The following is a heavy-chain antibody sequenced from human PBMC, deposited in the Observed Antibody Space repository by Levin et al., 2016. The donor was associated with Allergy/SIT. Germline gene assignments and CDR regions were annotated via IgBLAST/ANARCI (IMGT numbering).Heavy chain of an antibody. CDR3: TTDEKVVAADNWFDP. CDR1: GFTFSHAW. V-gene: IGHV3-15*01. J-gene: IGHJ5*02. Sequence: GGSLRLSCVASGFTFSHAWMSWVRQAPGKGLEWVGRIKSKTDGGTTDCATPVKDRFAISRDDSKNTLYLQMNSLKTEDTAVYYCTTDEKVVAADNWFDPWGQGTLVTVSS. CDR2: IKSKTDGGTT. D-gene: IGHD2-15*01.